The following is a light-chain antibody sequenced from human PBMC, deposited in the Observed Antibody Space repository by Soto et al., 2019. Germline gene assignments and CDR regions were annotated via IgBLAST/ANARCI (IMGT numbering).Light chain of an antibody. Sequence: EIVLTQSPATLSLSPGERATLSCRDSQSVSSYLAWYQQKPGQAPRLLIYDASNRATGIPARFSGSGSGTDFTLTISSLEPEDFAVYYCQQRSNWPPWTFGQGTKVYIK. V-gene: IGKV3-11*01. CDR3: QQRSNWPPWT. J-gene: IGKJ1*01. CDR2: DAS. CDR1: QSVSSY.